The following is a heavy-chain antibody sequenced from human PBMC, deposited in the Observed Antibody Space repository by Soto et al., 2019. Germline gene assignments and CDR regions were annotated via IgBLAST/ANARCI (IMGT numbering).Heavy chain of an antibody. J-gene: IGHJ6*02. D-gene: IGHD2-21*02. Sequence: QVQLVESGGGVVQPGRSLRLSCAASGFTFSSYGMHWVRQAPGKGLEWVAVIWYDGSNKYYADSVKGRFTISRDNSKNTLYLQMNSLRAEDTAVYYCARGPPKVTGQYGMDVWGQGTTVTVSS. V-gene: IGHV3-33*01. CDR1: GFTFSSYG. CDR3: ARGPPKVTGQYGMDV. CDR2: IWYDGSNK.